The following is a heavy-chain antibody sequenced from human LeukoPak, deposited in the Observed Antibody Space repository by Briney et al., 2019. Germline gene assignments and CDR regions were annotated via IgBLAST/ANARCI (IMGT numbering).Heavy chain of an antibody. D-gene: IGHD3-22*01. CDR3: ARSGLYYYDSSGLGY. J-gene: IGHJ4*02. CDR2: INWNGGST. V-gene: IGHV3-20*04. CDR1: GFTFDDYG. Sequence: GGSLRLSXAASGFTFDDYGMSWVRQAPGKGLEWVSGINWNGGSTCYADSVKGRFTISRDNAKNSLYLQMNSLRAEDTALYYCARSGLYYYDSSGLGYWGQGTLVTVSS.